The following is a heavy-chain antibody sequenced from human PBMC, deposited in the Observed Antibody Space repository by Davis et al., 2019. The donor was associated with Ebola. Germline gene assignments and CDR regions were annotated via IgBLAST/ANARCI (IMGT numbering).Heavy chain of an antibody. V-gene: IGHV4-39*01. Sequence: GSLRLSCTVSAASIRISTYYWRWIRQPPGKGLAWIPRSYYSGTTYYNPSLKSRVTMSVDTSKNQFSLNLSSVTAADTAVYFCARSPYLYTNYGGNWFDPWGQGTLVTVSS. J-gene: IGHJ5*01. CDR1: AASIRISTYY. D-gene: IGHD4-11*01. CDR2: SYYSGTT. CDR3: ARSPYLYTNYGGNWFDP.